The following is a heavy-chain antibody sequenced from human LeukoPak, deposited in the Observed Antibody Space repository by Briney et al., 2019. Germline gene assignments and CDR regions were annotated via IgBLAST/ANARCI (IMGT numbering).Heavy chain of an antibody. V-gene: IGHV4-39*01. CDR2: INYSGRT. J-gene: IGHJ5*02. Sequence: SETLSLTCTVSGDSISSSDFYWGWIRRPPGKGLEWIALINYSGRTFYNPSLERRVTISVDMSTNQFSLRLNSVTAADTAVYYCARRRKDFNWFDPWGQGTLVTVSS. CDR3: ARRRKDFNWFDP. CDR1: GDSISSSDFY. D-gene: IGHD3/OR15-3a*01.